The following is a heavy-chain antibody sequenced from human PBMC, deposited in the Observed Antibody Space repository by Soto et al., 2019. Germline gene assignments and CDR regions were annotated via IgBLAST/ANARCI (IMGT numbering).Heavy chain of an antibody. CDR2: ISASGGNT. CDR1: GFTFSSYA. Sequence: GGSLRLSCAASGFTFSSYAMSWVRQAPGKGLEWVSSISASGGNTYYADSVKGRFTISRDDSKNTLYLQMNSLRAEDTAVYYCAKALSPYHYDRSGYFFWVDAFDLWGQGTMVTVSS. J-gene: IGHJ3*01. V-gene: IGHV3-23*01. D-gene: IGHD3-22*01. CDR3: AKALSPYHYDRSGYFFWVDAFDL.